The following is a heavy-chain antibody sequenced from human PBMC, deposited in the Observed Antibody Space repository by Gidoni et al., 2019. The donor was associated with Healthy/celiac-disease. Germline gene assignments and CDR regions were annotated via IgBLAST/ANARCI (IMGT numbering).Heavy chain of an antibody. CDR3: AKDGPPRRRQWLVRIVTPYYGMDV. D-gene: IGHD6-19*01. CDR1: GFTFSSYA. CDR2: ISGSGGST. J-gene: IGHJ6*02. Sequence: EVQLLESGGGLVQPGGSLRLSCAASGFTFSSYAMSWVRQAPGKGLEWVSAISGSGGSTYYADSVKGRFTISRDNSKNTLYLQMNSLRAEDTAVYYCAKDGPPRRRQWLVRIVTPYYGMDVWGQGTTVTVSS. V-gene: IGHV3-23*01.